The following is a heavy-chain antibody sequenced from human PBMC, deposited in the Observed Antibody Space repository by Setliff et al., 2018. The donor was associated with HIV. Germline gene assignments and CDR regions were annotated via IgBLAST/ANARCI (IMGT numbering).Heavy chain of an antibody. CDR1: GGSISSSSYY. CDR3: ASPASGGSSGQYHY. J-gene: IGHJ4*02. V-gene: IGHV4-39*01. D-gene: IGHD6-19*01. Sequence: PSETLSLTCTVSGGSISSSSYYWGWIRQPPGKGLEWIGSIYYSGSTYYNPSLKSRVTISVDTSKNQFSLKLSSVTAADTAVYYCASPASGGSSGQYHYWGQGTMVTVCS. CDR2: IYYSGST.